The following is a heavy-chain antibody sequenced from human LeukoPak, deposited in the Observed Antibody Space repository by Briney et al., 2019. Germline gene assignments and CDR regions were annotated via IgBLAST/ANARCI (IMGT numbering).Heavy chain of an antibody. CDR2: ISYDGSNK. J-gene: IGHJ4*02. CDR1: GFTFSSYD. V-gene: IGHV3-30*04. Sequence: GGSLRLFCAASGFTFSSYDMHGVRRAPGKGLEGVAVISYDGSNKYYADSVKGRFTISRDNSKNTLYLQMNSLRAEDTAVYYCARDSSPLGCGEWDYLGQGTLVTVSS. CDR3: ARDSSPLGCGEWDY. D-gene: IGHD3-10*01.